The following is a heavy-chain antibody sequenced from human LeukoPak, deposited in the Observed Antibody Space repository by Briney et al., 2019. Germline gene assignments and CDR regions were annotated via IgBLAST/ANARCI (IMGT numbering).Heavy chain of an antibody. CDR2: INHSGST. Sequence: SETLSLTCAVYGGSFSGYYWSWIRQPPGKGLGWIGEINHSGSTNYNPSLKSRVTISVDTSKNQFSLKLSSVTAADTAVYYRARARNYDFWSGYYIPFDYWGQGTLVTVSS. CDR1: GGSFSGYY. V-gene: IGHV4-34*01. D-gene: IGHD3-3*01. CDR3: ARARNYDFWSGYYIPFDY. J-gene: IGHJ4*02.